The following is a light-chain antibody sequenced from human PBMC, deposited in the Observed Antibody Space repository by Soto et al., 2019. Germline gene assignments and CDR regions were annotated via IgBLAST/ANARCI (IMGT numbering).Light chain of an antibody. CDR3: QQYGSSPLT. J-gene: IGKJ4*01. Sequence: EIVLTQSPGTLSLSPGERATLSCRASQSVSSSFSAWYQQKPGQAPRLLIYGASSRATGIPDRFSGSGSGTDFTLTISRLEPEDVAVYYCQQYGSSPLTFGVGTKVEIK. V-gene: IGKV3-20*01. CDR1: QSVSSSF. CDR2: GAS.